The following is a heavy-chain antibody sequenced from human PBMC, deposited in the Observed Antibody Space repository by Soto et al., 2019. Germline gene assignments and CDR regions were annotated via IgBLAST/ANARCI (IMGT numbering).Heavy chain of an antibody. V-gene: IGHV1-18*01. D-gene: IGHD3-10*01. CDR3: AREVSGSYFYYYYGMDV. CDR2: ISAYNGNT. Sequence: ASVKVSCKASGYTFTSYGISWVRQAPGQGLEWMGWISAYNGNTNYAQKLQGRVTMTTDTSTSTAYMELRSLRSDDTAVYYCAREVSGSYFYYYYGMDVWGQGTTVTVSS. CDR1: GYTFTSYG. J-gene: IGHJ6*02.